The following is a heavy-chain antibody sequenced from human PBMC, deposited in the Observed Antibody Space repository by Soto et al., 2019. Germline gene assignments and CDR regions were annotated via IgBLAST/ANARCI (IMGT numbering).Heavy chain of an antibody. J-gene: IGHJ4*02. CDR1: GGSISSYY. CDR2: IYYSGST. CDR3: AREDYGDYDRYFDY. V-gene: IGHV4-59*01. D-gene: IGHD4-17*01. Sequence: SETLSLTCTVSGGSISSYYWSWIRQPPGKGLEWIGYIYYSGSTNYNPSLKSRVTISVDTSKDQFSLKLSSVTAADTAVYYCAREDYGDYDRYFDYWGQGTLVTV.